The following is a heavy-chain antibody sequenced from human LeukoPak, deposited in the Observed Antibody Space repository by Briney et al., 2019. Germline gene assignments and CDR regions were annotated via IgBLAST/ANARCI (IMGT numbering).Heavy chain of an antibody. Sequence: GASVKVSSKASGGTFSSYAISWVRQAPGQGLEWMGRIIPISGTANYAQKFQGRVTITTDESTSTAYMELSSLRSEDTAVYYCARGVPIRDYYYYYMDVWGKGTTVTVSS. CDR3: ARGVPIRDYYYYYMDV. D-gene: IGHD5-24*01. J-gene: IGHJ6*03. CDR2: IIPISGTA. CDR1: GGTFSSYA. V-gene: IGHV1-69*05.